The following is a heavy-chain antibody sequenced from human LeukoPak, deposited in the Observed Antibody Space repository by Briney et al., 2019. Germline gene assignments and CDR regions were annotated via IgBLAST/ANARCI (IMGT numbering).Heavy chain of an antibody. CDR2: ISGSGGST. CDR1: GFTFSSYA. D-gene: IGHD3-3*01. V-gene: IGHV3-23*01. CDR3: ATFGVIVRNNYLDY. J-gene: IGHJ4*02. Sequence: GGSLRLSCAASGFTFSSYAMSWVRQAPGKGLEWVAAISGSGGSTYYADSVQGRFTISRDNSKNTLFLQMSSLRAEDTAVYYCATFGVIVRNNYLDYWGQGALVTVSS.